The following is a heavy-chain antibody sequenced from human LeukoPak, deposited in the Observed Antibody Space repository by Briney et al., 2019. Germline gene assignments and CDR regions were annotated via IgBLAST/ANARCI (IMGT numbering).Heavy chain of an antibody. D-gene: IGHD7-27*01. CDR2: ISYDGSNK. CDR3: AKARTGESDY. V-gene: IGHV3-30*18. J-gene: IGHJ4*02. CDR1: GFIFSGYW. Sequence: GGSLRLSCAASGFIFSGYWMSWVRQAPGKGLEWVAVISYDGSNKYYADSVKGRFTISRDNSKNTLYLQMNSLRAEDTAVYYCAKARTGESDYWGQGTLVTVSS.